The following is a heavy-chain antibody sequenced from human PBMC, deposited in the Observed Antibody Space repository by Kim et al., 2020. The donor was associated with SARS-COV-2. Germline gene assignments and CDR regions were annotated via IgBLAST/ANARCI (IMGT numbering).Heavy chain of an antibody. CDR2: T. CDR3: ARVGSSWEFDY. V-gene: IGHV1-46*01. Sequence: TSYAQKFQGRVTMTRDTSTSTVYMELSSLRSEDTAVYYCARVGSSWEFDYWGQGTLVTVSS. D-gene: IGHD6-13*01. J-gene: IGHJ4*02.